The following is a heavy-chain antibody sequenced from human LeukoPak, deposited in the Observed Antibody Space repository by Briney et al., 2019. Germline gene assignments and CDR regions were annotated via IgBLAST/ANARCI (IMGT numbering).Heavy chain of an antibody. Sequence: GGSLRLSCAASGFTFNNYGMHWVRQAPGKGLEWLAFIRYDGSNTYYADSVKGRFTISRDNSKNTLYVQMNSLRAEDTAVYYCAKDVGTVEGGSSDMDVWGKGTTVTVSS. J-gene: IGHJ6*03. V-gene: IGHV3-30*02. CDR3: AKDVGTVEGGSSDMDV. CDR2: IRYDGSNT. D-gene: IGHD1-26*01. CDR1: GFTFNNYG.